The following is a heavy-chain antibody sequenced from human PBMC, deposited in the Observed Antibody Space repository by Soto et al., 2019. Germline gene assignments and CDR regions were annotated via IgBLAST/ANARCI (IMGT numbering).Heavy chain of an antibody. CDR1: GFTFSSSW. CDR3: ARFRSWGPGDMDV. D-gene: IGHD3-16*01. J-gene: IGHJ6*02. V-gene: IGHV3-7*01. Sequence: GGSLRLSCAASGFTFSSSWMSWARQAPGKGLEWVANIKQDGSEKYYVDSVKGRFTISRDNDKNSLYLQMNSLRAEDAAVYYGARFRSWGPGDMDVWGQGTTVTVSS. CDR2: IKQDGSEK.